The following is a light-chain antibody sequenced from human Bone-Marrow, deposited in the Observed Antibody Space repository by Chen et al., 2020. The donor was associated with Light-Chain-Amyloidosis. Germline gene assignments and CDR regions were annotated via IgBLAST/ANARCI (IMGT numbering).Light chain of an antibody. CDR2: GSS. Sequence: EIVLTQSPGTLSLSPGEGANRSCRASQTISSNYLTWYQQKFGQAPRLLIYGSSSRATGIPDRFTGSGSGTDFTLTINRLEPEDFAMYYCQQYGTSPLTFGGGTKVEIK. V-gene: IGKV3-20*01. CDR1: QTISSNY. CDR3: QQYGTSPLT. J-gene: IGKJ4*01.